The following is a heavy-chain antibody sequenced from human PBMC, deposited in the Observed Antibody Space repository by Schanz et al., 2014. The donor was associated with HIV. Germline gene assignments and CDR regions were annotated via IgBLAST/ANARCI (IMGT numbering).Heavy chain of an antibody. CDR1: GFMFNNYA. CDR3: ARDGWYYYGMDV. J-gene: IGHJ6*02. CDR2: INSDGSST. Sequence: EVQLMESGGCSVQPGGSLRLSCAASGFMFNNYAMAWVRQAPGKGLEWVSRINSDGSSTSYADSVKGRFTISRDNAKNSLFLQMNNLRAEDTAVYYCARDGWYYYGMDVWGQGTTVTVSS. D-gene: IGHD2-15*01. V-gene: IGHV3-74*01.